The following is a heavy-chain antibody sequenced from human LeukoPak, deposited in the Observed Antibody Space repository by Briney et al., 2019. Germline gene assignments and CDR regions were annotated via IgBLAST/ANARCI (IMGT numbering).Heavy chain of an antibody. CDR2: IVVGSGNT. Sequence: SVKVSCKASGFTFTSSAVQWVRQARGQRLEWIGWIVVGSGNTNCAQKFQERVTITRDMSTSTAYMELSSLRSEDTAVYYCAAEPDSRELVGYGMDVWGKGTTVTVSS. D-gene: IGHD3-10*01. V-gene: IGHV1-58*01. J-gene: IGHJ6*04. CDR1: GFTFTSSA. CDR3: AAEPDSRELVGYGMDV.